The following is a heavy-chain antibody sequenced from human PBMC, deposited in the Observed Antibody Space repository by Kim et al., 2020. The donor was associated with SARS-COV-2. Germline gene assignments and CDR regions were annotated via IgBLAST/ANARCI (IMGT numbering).Heavy chain of an antibody. Sequence: GGSLRLSCAASGFTFSNYSMNWVRQAPGKGLEWVSSISSSSSYTYYADSVKGRFTISRDNAKNSLYLQMNSLRAEDTAVYYCARDLAYDYADSRDFYYYGMDVWGQGTTVTVSS. CDR2: ISSSSSYT. CDR3: ARDLAYDYADSRDFYYYGMDV. V-gene: IGHV3-21*01. D-gene: IGHD4-17*01. J-gene: IGHJ6*02. CDR1: GFTFSNYS.